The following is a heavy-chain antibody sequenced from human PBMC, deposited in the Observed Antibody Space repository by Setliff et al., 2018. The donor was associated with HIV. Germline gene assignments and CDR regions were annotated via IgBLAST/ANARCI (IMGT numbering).Heavy chain of an antibody. D-gene: IGHD3-22*01. CDR1: EFTFSSYA. J-gene: IGHJ4*02. Sequence: LRLSCAASEFTFSSYAMSWVRQAPGKGLEWVSSISVSGGSTYYADSVKGRFTISRDNAKNSLYLQMNSLRAEDTAVYYCAKDRGSGYYSPSDYWGQGTLVTVSS. CDR2: ISVSGGST. V-gene: IGHV3-23*01. CDR3: AKDRGSGYYSPSDY.